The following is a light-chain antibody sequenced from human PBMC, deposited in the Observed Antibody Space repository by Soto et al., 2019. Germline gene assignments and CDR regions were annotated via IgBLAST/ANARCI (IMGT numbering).Light chain of an antibody. CDR1: QTIYGRY. V-gene: IGKV3-20*01. J-gene: IGKJ1*01. CDR3: QLYCRPPAT. Sequence: EVVLTQSPGTLSLSPGESATLSCRASQTIYGRYLAWYQQRPGQAPRLLMSVASNRATGIPARFSASGSETDFSLTISRLQPEDFGVYYCQLYCRPPATFGQGTKVEMK. CDR2: VAS.